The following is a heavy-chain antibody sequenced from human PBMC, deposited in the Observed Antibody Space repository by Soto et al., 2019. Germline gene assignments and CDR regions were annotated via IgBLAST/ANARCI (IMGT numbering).Heavy chain of an antibody. J-gene: IGHJ4*02. V-gene: IGHV4-31*01. CDR1: GGSISSGGYY. CDR2: IYYSGST. D-gene: IGHD3-10*01. CDR3: ARGTEDTGFRFDY. Sequence: QVQLQESGPGLVKPSQTLSLTCTVSGGSISSGGYYWSWIRQHPGKGLEWIGYIYYSGSTYSNPSLKSLVTISVDTSKNQFSLKLSSVTAADTAVYYCARGTEDTGFRFDYWGQGTLVTVSS.